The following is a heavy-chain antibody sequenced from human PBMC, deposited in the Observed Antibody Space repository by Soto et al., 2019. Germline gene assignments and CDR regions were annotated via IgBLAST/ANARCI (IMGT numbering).Heavy chain of an antibody. CDR1: GYTFTGYY. CDR2: ISSKSGGT. V-gene: IGHV1-2*02. D-gene: IGHD2-21*02. Sequence: ASVKVSCQAPGYTFTGYYMHWVRQAPGQGFEWMGRISSKSGGTNYAQKFQGRVTMTWDTSLNTAYMELSSLISEDTAVYYCARPPGYISDWDYFDFRGQAPLATFSS. CDR3: ARPPGYISDWDYFDF. J-gene: IGHJ4*02.